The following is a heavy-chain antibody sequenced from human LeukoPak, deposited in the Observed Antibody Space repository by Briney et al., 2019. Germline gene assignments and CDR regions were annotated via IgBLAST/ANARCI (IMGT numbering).Heavy chain of an antibody. V-gene: IGHV3-30-3*01. D-gene: IGHD3-22*01. J-gene: IGHJ4*02. CDR2: ISYDGSNK. Sequence: PGGSLRLSCAASGFTFSSYAMHWVRQAPGKGLEWVAVISYDGSNKYYADSVKGRFTISRDNSKNTLYLQMNSLRAEDTAVYYCAREDSITMIVVVITTGPDYWGQGTLVTVSS. CDR1: GFTFSSYA. CDR3: AREDSITMIVVVITTGPDY.